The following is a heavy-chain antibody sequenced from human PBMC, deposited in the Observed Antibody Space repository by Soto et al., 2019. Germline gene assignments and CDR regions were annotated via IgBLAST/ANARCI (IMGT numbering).Heavy chain of an antibody. CDR1: GFSLSTSGVG. CDR3: AHCPLWMGAFDI. V-gene: IGHV2-5*02. J-gene: IGHJ3*02. D-gene: IGHD3-10*01. Sequence: QITLKESGPTLVKPTQTLTLTCTFSGFSLSTSGVGVGWIRQPPGKALEWLALIYWDDDKRYITSLKSRLTITKDTSKNQVVLTMTNMDPVDTATYYCAHCPLWMGAFDIWGQGTMVTVSS. CDR2: IYWDDDK.